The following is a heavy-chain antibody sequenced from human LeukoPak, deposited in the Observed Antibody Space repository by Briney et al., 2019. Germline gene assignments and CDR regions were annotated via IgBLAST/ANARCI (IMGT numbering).Heavy chain of an antibody. J-gene: IGHJ3*02. CDR1: GSIFSRFW. D-gene: IGHD5-18*01. CDR2: INPDGRST. Sequence: GGSLRLSCAASGSIFSRFWMHWVRQAPGKGLVCVSRINPDGRSTAYADSVKGRFTSSRDNAKNTLYLQMNSLRAEDTAVYYCARPGGTGDTAMVLDAFDIWGQGTMVTVSS. V-gene: IGHV3-74*01. CDR3: ARPGGTGDTAMVLDAFDI.